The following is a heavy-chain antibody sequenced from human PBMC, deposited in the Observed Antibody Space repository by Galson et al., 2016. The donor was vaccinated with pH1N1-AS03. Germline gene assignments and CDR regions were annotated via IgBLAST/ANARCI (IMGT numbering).Heavy chain of an antibody. J-gene: IGHJ4*02. CDR1: GFTFSTYW. CDR2: IKQDGSEK. D-gene: IGHD3-3*01. Sequence: SLRLSCAASGFTFSTYWMSWVRQAPGKGLEWVANIKQDGSEKYYVDSVKGRFTISRDNAKNSLFLQRNSLGGEDTAVYYCAREGDDFWGASKYGADYWGQGTLVTVSS. CDR3: AREGDDFWGASKYGADY. V-gene: IGHV3-7*01.